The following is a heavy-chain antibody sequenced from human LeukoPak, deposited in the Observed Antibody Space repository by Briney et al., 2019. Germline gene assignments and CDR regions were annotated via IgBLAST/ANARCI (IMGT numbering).Heavy chain of an antibody. CDR3: AKDRGSSSSDWYFDL. V-gene: IGHV3-53*01. CDR2: LYSDGNT. J-gene: IGHJ2*01. D-gene: IGHD6-6*01. CDR1: GFTVITND. Sequence: GGSLRLSCAASGFTVITNDMTWVRQAPGKGLEWVSVLYSDGNTKYADSVQGRFTISRDNSKNTLYLEMNSLSPDDTAVYYCAKDRGSSSSDWYFDLWGRGTVVTVSS.